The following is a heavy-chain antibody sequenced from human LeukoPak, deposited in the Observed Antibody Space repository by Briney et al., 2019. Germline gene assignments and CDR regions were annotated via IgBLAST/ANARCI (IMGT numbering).Heavy chain of an antibody. CDR2: IRSKAYGGTT. J-gene: IGHJ6*03. CDR3: TRMAVTSYYYYYMDV. D-gene: IGHD2-21*02. CDR1: GFTFGDYA. V-gene: IGHV3-49*04. Sequence: GGSLRLSCTASGFTFGDYAMSWVRQAPGKGLEWVGFIRSKAYGGTTEYAASVKGRFTISRDDSKSIAYLQMNSLKTEDTAVYYCTRMAVTSYYYYYMDVWGKGTTVTVSS.